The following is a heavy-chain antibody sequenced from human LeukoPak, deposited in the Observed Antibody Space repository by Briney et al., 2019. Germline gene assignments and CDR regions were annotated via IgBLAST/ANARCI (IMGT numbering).Heavy chain of an antibody. CDR1: GFTFSNYW. J-gene: IGHJ4*02. CDR2: IRPDGSDD. V-gene: IGHV3-7*01. D-gene: IGHD2-8*01. CDR3: ARLMGGVSTYVC. Sequence: GVSLRLFCAAWGFTFSNYWMSWVRQAPGKGLEWVASIRPDGSDDFYMDSVKGRFNISRDNAENSLYVQMSSRGAEDTAVYYCARLMGGVSTYVCWGQGTLVTVSS.